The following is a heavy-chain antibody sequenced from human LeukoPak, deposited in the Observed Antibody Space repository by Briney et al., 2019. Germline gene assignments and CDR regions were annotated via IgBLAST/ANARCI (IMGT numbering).Heavy chain of an antibody. CDR1: GFTFSDYY. CDR2: ISSSSSYT. CDR3: ARDGSGSPDY. J-gene: IGHJ4*02. Sequence: GGSLRLSCAASGFTFSDYYMSWVRQAPGKGLEWVSYISSSSSYTNYADSVKGRFTISRDNAKNSLYLQMNSLRAEDTAVYYCARDGSGSPDYWGQGTLVTVSS. D-gene: IGHD3-10*01. V-gene: IGHV3-11*06.